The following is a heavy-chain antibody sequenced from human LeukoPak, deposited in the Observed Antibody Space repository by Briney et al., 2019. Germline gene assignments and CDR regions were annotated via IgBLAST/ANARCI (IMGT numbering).Heavy chain of an antibody. CDR2: ISYDGNNK. V-gene: IGHV3-30*01. J-gene: IGHJ6*03. CDR1: GFTFSRNV. CDR3: ARGGIPTGPYYYFYYMDV. D-gene: IGHD3-10*01. Sequence: PGGSLRLSCAASGFTFSRNVMHWVRQAPGKGLEWVATISYDGNNKFHSDSVKGRFTISRDNSRNTPYLQMNSLRGEDAAVYSCARGGIPTGPYYYFYYMDVWGKGTAVTVSS.